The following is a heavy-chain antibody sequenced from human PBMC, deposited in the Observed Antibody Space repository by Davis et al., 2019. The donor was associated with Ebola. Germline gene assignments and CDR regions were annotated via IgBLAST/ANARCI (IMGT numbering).Heavy chain of an antibody. J-gene: IGHJ6*02. V-gene: IGHV3-33*01. Sequence: GESLKISCAASGFTFSSYGMHWVRQAPGKGLEWVAVIWYDGSNKYYADSVKGRFTISRDNSKNTLYLQMNSLRAEDTAVYYCARTSTRLDVWGQGTTVTVSS. CDR1: GFTFSSYG. CDR2: IWYDGSNK. CDR3: ARTSTRLDV.